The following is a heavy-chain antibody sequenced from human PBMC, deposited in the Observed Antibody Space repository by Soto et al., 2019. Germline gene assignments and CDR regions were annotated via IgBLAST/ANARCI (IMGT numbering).Heavy chain of an antibody. CDR2: IYYSGST. Sequence: NLSLTCTVSGGSISSGGYYWSWIRQHPGKGLEWIGYIYYSGSTYYNPSLKSRVTISVDTSKNQFSLKLSSVTAADTAVYYCAREYYYYISRYYPRSFDPWGQATLVSVS. CDR1: GGSISSGGYY. V-gene: IGHV4-31*03. J-gene: IGHJ5*02. CDR3: AREYYYYISRYYPRSFDP. D-gene: IGHD3-22*01.